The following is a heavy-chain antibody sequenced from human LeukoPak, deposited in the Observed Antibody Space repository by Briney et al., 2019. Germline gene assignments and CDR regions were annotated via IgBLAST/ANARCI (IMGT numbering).Heavy chain of an antibody. CDR2: IYTSGST. Sequence: SQTLSLTCTVSGGSISSGSYYWSWIRQPAGKGLEWIGRIYTSGSTNYNPSLKSRVTISVDTSKNQFSLKLSSVTAADTAVYYCARAGGYYGSGSSEGFDYWGQGTLVTVSS. CDR3: ARAGGYYGSGSSEGFDY. J-gene: IGHJ4*02. D-gene: IGHD3-10*01. V-gene: IGHV4-61*02. CDR1: GGSISSGSYY.